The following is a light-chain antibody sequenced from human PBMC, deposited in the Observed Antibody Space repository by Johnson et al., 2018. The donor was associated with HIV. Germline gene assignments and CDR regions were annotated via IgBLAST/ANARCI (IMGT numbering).Light chain of an antibody. V-gene: IGLV1-51*01. CDR3: GTWDSSLTSYV. CDR2: DNN. Sequence: QPVLTQPPSVSAAPGQKVTISCSGTSSNIGNNYVSWYQQFPGTAPKLVIYDNNKRPSGIPGRFSGSKSGPSATLGITGLQTWDEADYYCGTWDSSLTSYVFGAGTKVTVL. CDR1: SSNIGNNY. J-gene: IGLJ1*01.